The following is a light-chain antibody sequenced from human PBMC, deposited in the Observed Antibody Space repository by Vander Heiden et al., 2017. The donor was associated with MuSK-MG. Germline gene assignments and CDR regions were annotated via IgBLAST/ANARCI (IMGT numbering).Light chain of an antibody. CDR2: AAS. Sequence: DIQMIQPPSSLSASVGDRVTITCRASQSISSCLDWYQQKPGKAPKLLIYAASSLQSGVPSRFSGSGSGTDFTLTISSLQPEDFATYYCQQDYSTPNTFGQGTKLEIK. V-gene: IGKV1-39*01. CDR1: QSISSC. CDR3: QQDYSTPNT. J-gene: IGKJ2*01.